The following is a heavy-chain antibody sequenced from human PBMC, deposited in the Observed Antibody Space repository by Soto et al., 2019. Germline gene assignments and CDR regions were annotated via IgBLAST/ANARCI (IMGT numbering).Heavy chain of an antibody. CDR3: AKDSSGWLVDFGFDY. D-gene: IGHD6-19*01. CDR2: ISYDGSNK. CDR1: GFTFSSYC. Sequence: GGSLRLSCAASGFTFSSYCMHGVRQAPGKGLEWVAVISYDGSNKYYADSVKGRFTISRDNSKNTLYLQMNSLRAEDTAVYYCAKDSSGWLVDFGFDYWGQGTLVTVSS. V-gene: IGHV3-30*18. J-gene: IGHJ4*02.